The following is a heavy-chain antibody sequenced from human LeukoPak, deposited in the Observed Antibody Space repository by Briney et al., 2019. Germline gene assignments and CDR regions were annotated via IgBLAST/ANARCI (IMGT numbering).Heavy chain of an antibody. CDR3: AIDLALVGYYYYMDV. CDR1: GDSISDNY. Sequence: PSETLSLTCTVSGDSISDNYWTWIRQPAGKGLEWIGRIISSGYTNYNPSLTSRLAMSLDMSKNQISLRLNSVTAADTAVYYCAIDLALVGYYYYMDVWGKGTSVTVSS. V-gene: IGHV4-4*07. J-gene: IGHJ6*03. D-gene: IGHD3-22*01. CDR2: IISSGYT.